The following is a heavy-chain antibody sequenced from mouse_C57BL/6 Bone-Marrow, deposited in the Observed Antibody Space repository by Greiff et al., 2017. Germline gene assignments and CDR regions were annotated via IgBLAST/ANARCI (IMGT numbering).Heavy chain of an antibody. V-gene: IGHV1-81*01. J-gene: IGHJ2*01. CDR3: ARANCGSSYSY. CDR2: IYPRSGNT. CDR1: GYTFTSYG. Sequence: VKLQESGAELARPGASVKLSCKASGYTFTSYGISWVKQRTGQGLEWIGEIYPRSGNTYYNEKFKGKATLTADKSSSTAYMELRSLTSEDSAVYFCARANCGSSYSYWGQGTTLTVSS. D-gene: IGHD1-1*01.